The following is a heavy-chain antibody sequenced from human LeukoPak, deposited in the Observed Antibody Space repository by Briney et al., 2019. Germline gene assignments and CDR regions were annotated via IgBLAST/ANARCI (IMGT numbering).Heavy chain of an antibody. V-gene: IGHV4-34*01. CDR2: INHSGST. J-gene: IGHJ4*02. Sequence: SETLSLTCAVYDGSLSGYYWGWIRQPPGKGLEWIGEINHSGSTNYNPSLKSRVSISIDTSKNQFSLNLSSVTAADTAVYYCARGPTYYYDSSGYPFYDYWGQGTLVTVSS. CDR1: DGSLSGYY. D-gene: IGHD3-22*01. CDR3: ARGPTYYYDSSGYPFYDY.